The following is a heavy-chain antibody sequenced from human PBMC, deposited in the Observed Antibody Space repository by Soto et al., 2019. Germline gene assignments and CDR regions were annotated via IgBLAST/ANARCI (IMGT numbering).Heavy chain of an antibody. CDR3: SCPKDHCTGINCCSYSDF. V-gene: IGHV1-8*01. CDR2: MNPSSGET. D-gene: IGHD2-8*02. CDR1: GYNFTNFD. Sequence: ASVKVSCKTSGYNFTNFDINCVRQAPGRGLVWMGWMNPSSGETGSAQNFQGRATMTRDIATRTFLMQLSRIRPKDDDTDVYSCPKDHCTGINCCSYSDFWGRGTLVTVSS. J-gene: IGHJ4*02.